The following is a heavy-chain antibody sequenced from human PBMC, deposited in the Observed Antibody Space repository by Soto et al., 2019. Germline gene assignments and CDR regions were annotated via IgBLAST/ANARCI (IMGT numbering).Heavy chain of an antibody. CDR3: ARNTVAGKAFDI. V-gene: IGHV1-8*01. Sequence: ASVKVSCKASGYTFTSYDINWVRQATGQGLEWMGWMNPNSGNTGYAQKFQGRVTMTRNTSISTAYMELSSLRSEDTAVYYCARNTVAGKAFDIWGKGTMVTVSS. D-gene: IGHD2-21*01. J-gene: IGHJ3*02. CDR1: GYTFTSYD. CDR2: MNPNSGNT.